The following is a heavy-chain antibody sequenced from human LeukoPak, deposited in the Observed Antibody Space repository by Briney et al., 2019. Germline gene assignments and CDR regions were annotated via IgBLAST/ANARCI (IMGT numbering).Heavy chain of an antibody. CDR1: GGSISSYY. D-gene: IGHD2-2*02. CDR3: ARVGCSSTSCYTIWFDP. CDR2: IYTSGST. Sequence: SETLSHTCTVSGGSISSYYWSWIRQPAGKGLEWIGRIYTSGSTNYNPSLKSRVTMSVDTSKNQFSLKLSSVTAADTAVYYCARVGCSSTSCYTIWFDPWGQGTLVTVSS. J-gene: IGHJ5*02. V-gene: IGHV4-4*07.